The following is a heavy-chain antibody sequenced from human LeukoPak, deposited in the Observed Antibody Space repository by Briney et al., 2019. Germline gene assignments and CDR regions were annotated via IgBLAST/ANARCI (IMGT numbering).Heavy chain of an antibody. CDR1: GFTFSSYG. CDR2: IRYDGSNK. V-gene: IGHV3-30*02. J-gene: IGHJ3*02. Sequence: PGGSLRLSCAASGFTFSSYGMHWVRQAPGKGLEWVAFIRYDGSNKYYADSVKGRFTISRDNSKNTLYLQMNSLRAEDTAVYYCARSKECRFLWNSSGCHSFGAFDIWGQGTMVTVSS. CDR3: ARSKECRFLWNSSGCHSFGAFDI. D-gene: IGHD6-19*01.